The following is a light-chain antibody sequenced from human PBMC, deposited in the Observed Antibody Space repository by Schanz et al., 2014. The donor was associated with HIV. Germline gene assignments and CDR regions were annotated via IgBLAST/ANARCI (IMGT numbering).Light chain of an antibody. J-gene: IGLJ3*02. CDR3: CSYAGSRSV. Sequence: QSALTQPASVSGSPGQSISISCTGTSSDIGPYNCVSWYQQRPGKAPKLVISGVDYRPSGVSSRFSGSKSGNTASLTISGLQAEDEAEYYCCSYAGSRSVFGGGTKLTVL. V-gene: IGLV2-14*03. CDR2: GVD. CDR1: SSDIGPYNC.